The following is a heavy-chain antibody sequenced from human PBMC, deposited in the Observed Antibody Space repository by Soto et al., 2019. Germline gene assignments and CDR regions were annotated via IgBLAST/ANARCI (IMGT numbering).Heavy chain of an antibody. V-gene: IGHV1-8*01. Sequence: QVPLVQSGAEVKKPGASVRVSCKASGYTLTNYDINWVRQATGQGPEWMGWMNPASGNTGYAQKFQDRVTMTRDTSISTAYMELSGLRSEDTAVYFCVRGSSMFGDFRDSKYYYYMDVWGKGTTVTVSS. CDR2: MNPASGNT. CDR3: VRGSSMFGDFRDSKYYYYMDV. D-gene: IGHD3-10*02. CDR1: GYTLTNYD. J-gene: IGHJ6*03.